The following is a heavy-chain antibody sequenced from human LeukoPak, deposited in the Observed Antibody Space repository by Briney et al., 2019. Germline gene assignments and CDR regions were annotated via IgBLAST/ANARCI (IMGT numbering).Heavy chain of an antibody. CDR2: IRTKGKSYAT. D-gene: IGHD4-17*01. V-gene: IGHV3-73*01. CDR3: TRTTVTMADWFDP. Sequence: GGSLRLSCAASGFTFSGSAMHWVRQASGKGLEWVGRIRTKGKSYATEYAASVKGRFIISRDDLKNTAYLQMNSLKIEDTAVYYCTRTTVTMADWFDPWGQGTLVTVSS. J-gene: IGHJ5*02. CDR1: GFTFSGSA.